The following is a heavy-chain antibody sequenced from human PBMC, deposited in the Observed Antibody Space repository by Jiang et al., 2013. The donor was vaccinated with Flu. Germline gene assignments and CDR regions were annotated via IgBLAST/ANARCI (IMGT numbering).Heavy chain of an antibody. D-gene: IGHD2-15*01. Sequence: QMPGKGLEWMGIIYPGDSDTRYSPSFQGQVTISADKSISTAYLQWSSLKASDTAMYYCARHFRGPDGFDIWGQGTMVTVSS. J-gene: IGHJ3*02. V-gene: IGHV5-51*01. CDR2: IYPGDSDT. CDR3: ARHFRGPDGFDI.